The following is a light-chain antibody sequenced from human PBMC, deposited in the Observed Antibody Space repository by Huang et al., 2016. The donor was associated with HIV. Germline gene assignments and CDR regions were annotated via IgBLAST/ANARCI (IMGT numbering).Light chain of an antibody. V-gene: IGKV3-15*01. Sequence: EIVMTQSPATLSVSPGERVTLSYRANRSVSTNLAWYQQRPGQAPRLLIYGSSTRAPGIPARFSGSVSGTDFSLTISSLQSEDFALYYCHQYNNWLLSFGGGTRVDI. CDR2: GSS. CDR1: RSVSTN. J-gene: IGKJ4*01. CDR3: HQYNNWLLS.